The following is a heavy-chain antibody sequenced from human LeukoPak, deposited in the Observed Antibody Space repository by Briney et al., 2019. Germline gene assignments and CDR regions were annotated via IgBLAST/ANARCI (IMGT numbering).Heavy chain of an antibody. D-gene: IGHD3-10*01. V-gene: IGHV4-39*07. Sequence: SETLSLTCTVSGGSISSSSYYWGWIRQPPGKGLEWIGSIYYSGSTYYNPSLKSRVTISVDTSKNQFSLKPSSVTAADTAVYYCARLVGSHYYYMDVWGKGTTVTVSS. J-gene: IGHJ6*03. CDR2: IYYSGST. CDR1: GGSISSSSYY. CDR3: ARLVGSHYYYMDV.